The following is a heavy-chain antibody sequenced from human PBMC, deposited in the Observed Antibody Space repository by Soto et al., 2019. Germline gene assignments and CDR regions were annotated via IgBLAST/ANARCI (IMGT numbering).Heavy chain of an antibody. J-gene: IGHJ4*02. Sequence: EVQLVESGGGLVQPGGSLRLSCVASEFTFSSYEMNWVRQAPGKGLEWVSYISTSGTTIYYTDSVKGRFTISRDNAKKSLYLQMNSLRAEDTAVYYCVRFGGAAAGRGDYWGQGTLVTVSS. V-gene: IGHV3-48*03. CDR2: ISTSGTTI. CDR1: EFTFSSYE. D-gene: IGHD6-13*01. CDR3: VRFGGAAAGRGDY.